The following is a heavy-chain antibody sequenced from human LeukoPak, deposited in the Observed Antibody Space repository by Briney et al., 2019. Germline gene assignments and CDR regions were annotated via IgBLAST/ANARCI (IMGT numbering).Heavy chain of an antibody. D-gene: IGHD3-10*01. CDR1: GYTFTGYY. J-gene: IGHJ5*02. CDR3: ARDVVRGAINWFDP. Sequence: ASVKVSCKASGYTFTGYYMHWVRQAPGQGLEWMGWINPNSGGTNYAQKFQGRVTMTRDTSISTAYMELSRLRSDDTAVYYCARDVVRGAINWFDPWGQGTLATVSS. CDR2: INPNSGGT. V-gene: IGHV1-2*02.